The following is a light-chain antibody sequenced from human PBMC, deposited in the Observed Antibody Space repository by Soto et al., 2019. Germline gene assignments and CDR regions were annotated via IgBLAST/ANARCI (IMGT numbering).Light chain of an antibody. Sequence: EIVLTQSPGTLSLSPGERATLSCMASQSVSSSDLAWYQQKPGQAPRLLIYGAASRATGIPDRFSGSGSGTNFTLTISRLEPEDFAVYYCQQYGSSPLTFGGGTKVEI. V-gene: IGKV3-20*01. J-gene: IGKJ4*01. CDR2: GAA. CDR3: QQYGSSPLT. CDR1: QSVSSSD.